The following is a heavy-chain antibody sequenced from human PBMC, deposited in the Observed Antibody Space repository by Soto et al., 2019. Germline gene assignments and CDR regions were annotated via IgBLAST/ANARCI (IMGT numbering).Heavy chain of an antibody. CDR2: ISSSGIP. D-gene: IGHD1-26*01. V-gene: IGHV4-59*01. CDR3: ARVSGSYYYGMDV. CDR1: AGSITTDY. J-gene: IGHJ6*02. Sequence: PSETLSLTCNVSAGSITTDYWSWIRQAPGRGLQWIGYISSSGIPVYTPSLKSRLSISVDPSKNHFSLALTSVTAADTATYYCARVSGSYYYGMDVWGQGTTVTVSS.